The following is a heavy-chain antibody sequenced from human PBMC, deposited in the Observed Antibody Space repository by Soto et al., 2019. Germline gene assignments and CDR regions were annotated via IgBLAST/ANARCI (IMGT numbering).Heavy chain of an antibody. D-gene: IGHD3-10*01. J-gene: IGHJ5*02. Sequence: GGSLSLTCAASGFTFSSYAMHWVRQAPGKGLEGVAVISYDGSNKYYADSVKGRFTISRDNSKNTLYLQMNSLRAEDTAVYYCARQILNYGSGSHTLDNWFDPWGQGTLVTVSS. CDR3: ARQILNYGSGSHTLDNWFDP. CDR2: ISYDGSNK. CDR1: GFTFSSYA. V-gene: IGHV3-30-3*01.